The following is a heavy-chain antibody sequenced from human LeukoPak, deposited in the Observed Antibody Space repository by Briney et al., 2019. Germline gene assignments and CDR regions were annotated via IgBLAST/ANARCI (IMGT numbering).Heavy chain of an antibody. CDR1: GYRFTSYW. Sequence: GESLKISCKGSGYRFTSYWIGWVRQMPGKGLEWMGIIHPGDSNTRYSPSFQGQVTISADKSLSTAYLQWSSLKASDTAMYYCARGYCSGGSCYSSAEYFQHWGQGTLVTVSS. V-gene: IGHV5-51*01. CDR3: ARGYCSGGSCYSSAEYFQH. D-gene: IGHD2-15*01. J-gene: IGHJ1*01. CDR2: IHPGDSNT.